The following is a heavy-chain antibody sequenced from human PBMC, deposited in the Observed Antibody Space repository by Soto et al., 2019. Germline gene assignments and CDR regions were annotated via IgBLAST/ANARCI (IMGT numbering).Heavy chain of an antibody. Sequence: QVQLVESGGGVVQPGRSLRLSCAASGFTFSTYGMHWVRQAPGKGLERVAVISYDGSKKYYADSVKGRFTISRDNSKNTLYLQMSSLRAEDTAVYYCAKGFSYSVIDYWGQGTLVTVSS. CDR1: GFTFSTYG. V-gene: IGHV3-30*18. D-gene: IGHD5-18*01. CDR3: AKGFSYSVIDY. J-gene: IGHJ4*02. CDR2: ISYDGSKK.